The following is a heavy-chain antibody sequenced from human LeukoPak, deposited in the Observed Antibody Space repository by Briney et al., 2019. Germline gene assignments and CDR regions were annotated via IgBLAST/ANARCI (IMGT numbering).Heavy chain of an antibody. Sequence: GGSLRLSCAASGFIFSSYAMHWVRQAPGKGLESVAFISYDGSNKHYAEPVQGRFTISRDNSKNTLYLQMNSLRAEDTAVYYCARDLGYSAYATVRGYAVDIWGQGTMVTVSS. D-gene: IGHD5-12*01. CDR3: ARDLGYSAYATVRGYAVDI. CDR1: GFIFSSYA. CDR2: ISYDGSNK. V-gene: IGHV3-30*14. J-gene: IGHJ3*02.